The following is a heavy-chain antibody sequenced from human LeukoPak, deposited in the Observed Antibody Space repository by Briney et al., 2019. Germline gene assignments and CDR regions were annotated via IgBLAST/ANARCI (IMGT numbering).Heavy chain of an antibody. CDR2: ISSSSSYI. D-gene: IGHD6-19*01. Sequence: GGSLRLSCEASGFTFNNYWMSWVRQAPGKGLEWVSSISSSSSYIYYADSVKGRFTISRDNAKNSLYLQMNSLRAEDTAFYYCARAEAVAGSTFDYWGQGTLVTVSS. J-gene: IGHJ4*02. CDR1: GFTFNNYW. CDR3: ARAEAVAGSTFDY. V-gene: IGHV3-21*01.